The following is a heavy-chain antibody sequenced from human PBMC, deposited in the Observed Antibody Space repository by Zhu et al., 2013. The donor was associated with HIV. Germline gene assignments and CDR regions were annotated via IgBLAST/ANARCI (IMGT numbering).Heavy chain of an antibody. D-gene: IGHD2-2*01. V-gene: IGHV1-69*01. Sequence: QVQLVQSGAEVKKPGSSVKVSCKASGGTFSSYAISWVRQAPGQGLEWMGGIIPIFGTANYAQKFQGRVTITADESTSTAYMELSSLRSEDTAVYYCARPIGYCSSTSCYYYFDYWGQGTLVTVSS. CDR3: ARPIGYCSSTSCYYYFDY. J-gene: IGHJ4*02. CDR1: GGTFSSYA. CDR2: IIPIFGTA.